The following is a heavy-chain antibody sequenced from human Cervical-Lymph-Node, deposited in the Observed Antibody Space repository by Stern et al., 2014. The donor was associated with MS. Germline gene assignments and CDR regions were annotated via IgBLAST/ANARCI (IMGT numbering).Heavy chain of an antibody. D-gene: IGHD6-13*01. Sequence: QVQLVQSGGGVVQPGRSLRLSCAASGFTFSGYGMHWVRQAPGKGLEWVGVIWYDGSNKYYADSVKGRFTISRDNSKNTLYLQMNSLRAEDTAVYYCARDRYSSSWYNYFDYWGQGTLVTVSS. J-gene: IGHJ4*02. CDR2: IWYDGSNK. V-gene: IGHV3-33*01. CDR1: GFTFSGYG. CDR3: ARDRYSSSWYNYFDY.